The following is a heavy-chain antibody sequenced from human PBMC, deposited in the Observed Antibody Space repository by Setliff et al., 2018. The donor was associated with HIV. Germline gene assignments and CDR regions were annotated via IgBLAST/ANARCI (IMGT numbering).Heavy chain of an antibody. CDR2: IYPGDSDT. V-gene: IGHV5-51*01. D-gene: IGHD6-13*01. CDR3: ARRYTSSWYYMDV. Sequence: GESLKISCKGSGYSFTTYWIGWVRQMPGKGLEWMGIIYPGDSDTRYSPSFQGQVTISADKSINTAYLQWRSVKASDTAMYYCARRYTSSWYYMDVWGKGTTVTVS. J-gene: IGHJ6*04. CDR1: GYSFTTYW.